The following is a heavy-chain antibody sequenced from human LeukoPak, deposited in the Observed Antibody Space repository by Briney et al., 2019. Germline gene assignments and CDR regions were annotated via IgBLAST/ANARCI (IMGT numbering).Heavy chain of an antibody. CDR1: GGTFSSYA. D-gene: IGHD3-22*01. CDR3: ARGKSSGYYYYYFDY. Sequence: SVKVSCKASGGTFSSYAISWVRQAPGQGLEWMGGIIPIFGTANYAQKFQGRVTITADKSTSTAYMELSSLRSEDTAVYYCARGKSSGYYYYYFDYWGQGTLVTASS. V-gene: IGHV1-69*06. CDR2: IIPIFGTA. J-gene: IGHJ4*02.